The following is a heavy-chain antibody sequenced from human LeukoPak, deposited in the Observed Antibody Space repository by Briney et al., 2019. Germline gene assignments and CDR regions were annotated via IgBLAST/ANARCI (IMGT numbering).Heavy chain of an antibody. Sequence: PGGSLRLSCLVSGVSLSSYGMHWVRQAPGKGLEWLAWLPYDGSYNLTAASLKGRFAISKDISKNTLFLDMDSLTVGDTAVYYCAAAGLGVALWIASWGQGTLVIVSS. D-gene: IGHD2-15*01. V-gene: IGHV3-30*02. J-gene: IGHJ5*01. CDR2: LPYDGSYN. CDR1: GVSLSSYG. CDR3: AAAGLGVALWIAS.